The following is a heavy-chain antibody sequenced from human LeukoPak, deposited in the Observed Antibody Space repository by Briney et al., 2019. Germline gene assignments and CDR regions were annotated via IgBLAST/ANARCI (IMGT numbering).Heavy chain of an antibody. CDR1: GYTFTGYY. D-gene: IGHD2-2*01. CDR3: VRGDIVVVPAAPLSVY. V-gene: IGHV1-2*02. CDR2: INPNSGGT. J-gene: IGHJ4*02. Sequence: ASVKVSCKASGYTFTGYYMHWVRQAPGQGLEWMGWINPNSGGTNYAQKFQGRVTMTRDTSISTAYMELSRLRSDDTAVYYCVRGDIVVVPAAPLSVYWGQGTLVTVSS.